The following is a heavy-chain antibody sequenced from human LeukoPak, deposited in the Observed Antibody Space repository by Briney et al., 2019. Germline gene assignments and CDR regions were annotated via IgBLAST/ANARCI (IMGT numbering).Heavy chain of an antibody. CDR2: ISYDGSNK. Sequence: GGSLRLSCAASGFTFSSYGMHWVRQAPGKGLEWVAVISYDGSNKYYADSVKGRFTISRDNSKNTLYLQMNSLRAEATAVYYCAKLPDGYSSGSDAFDIWGQGTMVTVSS. J-gene: IGHJ3*02. CDR3: AKLPDGYSSGSDAFDI. D-gene: IGHD6-19*01. CDR1: GFTFSSYG. V-gene: IGHV3-30*18.